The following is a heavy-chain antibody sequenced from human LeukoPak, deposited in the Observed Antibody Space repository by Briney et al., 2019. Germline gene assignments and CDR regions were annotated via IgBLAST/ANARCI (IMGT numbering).Heavy chain of an antibody. J-gene: IGHJ6*02. D-gene: IGHD2-2*01. V-gene: IGHV1-2*02. Sequence: ASVKVSCKASGYTFTGYYMHWVRQAPGQGLEWMGWINPNSGGTNYAQKFQGRVTMTRDTSISTAYMELSRLGSDDTAVYYCASPYLRDYYYYGMDVWGQGTTVTVSS. CDR1: GYTFTGYY. CDR2: INPNSGGT. CDR3: ASPYLRDYYYYGMDV.